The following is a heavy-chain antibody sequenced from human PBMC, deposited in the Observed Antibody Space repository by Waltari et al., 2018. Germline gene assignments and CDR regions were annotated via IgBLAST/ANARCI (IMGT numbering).Heavy chain of an antibody. D-gene: IGHD6-19*01. CDR2: INQHGSEV. Sequence: EVQLVESGGNLVQPGGSLRLSCAASGFTFCPYWMIWVRQAPGKGLEWVANINQHGSEVFYADSVKGRFTVSRDNAKNSLYVQMNNLRAEDTGLYFCVRDHSSGWSFQHWGQGTLVAVSS. CDR1: GFTFCPYW. CDR3: VRDHSSGWSFQH. J-gene: IGHJ1*01. V-gene: IGHV3-7*01.